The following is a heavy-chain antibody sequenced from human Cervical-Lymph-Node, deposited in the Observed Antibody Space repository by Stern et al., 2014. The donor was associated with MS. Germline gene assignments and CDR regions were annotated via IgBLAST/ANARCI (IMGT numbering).Heavy chain of an antibody. CDR3: ARSDYGDYYFHY. V-gene: IGHV1-2*06. CDR2: INPSSGVA. Sequence: VQLVQSGTDVKRPGASVKVSCKASGYTFTDHFIHWVRQTPGQGLEWMGRINPSSGVATYAQKFQGRLTMTRDTAISTAYMELSGLTSDDTAVFFCARSDYGDYYFHYWGQGTLVTVSS. CDR1: GYTFTDHF. D-gene: IGHD4-17*01. J-gene: IGHJ4*02.